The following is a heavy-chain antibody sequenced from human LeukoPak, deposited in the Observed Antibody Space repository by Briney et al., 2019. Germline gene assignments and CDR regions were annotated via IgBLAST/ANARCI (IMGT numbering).Heavy chain of an antibody. CDR1: GFTSSSYE. D-gene: IGHD2-15*01. Sequence: GGSLRLSYAASGFTSSSYEMNWVRQAPGKGLEWVSYISSSGSTIYYADSVKGRFTISRDNAKNSLYLQMNSLRAEDTAVYYCARDPQYCRGGSCYSFDNWGQGTLVTVSS. CDR2: ISSSGSTI. CDR3: ARDPQYCRGGSCYSFDN. J-gene: IGHJ4*02. V-gene: IGHV3-48*03.